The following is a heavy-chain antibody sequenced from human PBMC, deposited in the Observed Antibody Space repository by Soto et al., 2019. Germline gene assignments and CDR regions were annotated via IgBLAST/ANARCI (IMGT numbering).Heavy chain of an antibody. D-gene: IGHD6-19*01. CDR3: ARSMAGTRTASDGMDV. CDR2: ISYDGSNK. CDR1: GFTFSSYA. J-gene: IGHJ6*02. Sequence: GGSLRLSCAASGFTFSSYAMHWVRQAPGKGLEWVAVISYDGSNKYYADSVKGRFTISRDNSKNTLYLQMNSLRAEDTAVYYCARSMAGTRTASDGMDVWGQGTTVTVSS. V-gene: IGHV3-30-3*01.